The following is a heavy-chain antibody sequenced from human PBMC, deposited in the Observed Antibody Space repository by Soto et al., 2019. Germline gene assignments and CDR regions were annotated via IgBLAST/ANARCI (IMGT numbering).Heavy chain of an antibody. J-gene: IGHJ4*02. CDR1: GLTFGSNA. CDR3: AKERWAAAGTPTLDY. CDR2: ISGGTSST. D-gene: IGHD6-13*01. Sequence: EVQLLESGGGLVQPGGSLRLSCAASGLTFGSNAMTWVGQAQGKGRGWVSAISGGTSSTYYADSVKGRFTISRDNSKNTLYLQMNSLRAEDTAVYYCAKERWAAAGTPTLDYWGQGTLVTVSS. V-gene: IGHV3-23*01.